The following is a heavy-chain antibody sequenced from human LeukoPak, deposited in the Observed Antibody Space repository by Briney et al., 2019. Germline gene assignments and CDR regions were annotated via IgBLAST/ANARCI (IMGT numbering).Heavy chain of an antibody. CDR3: TRYISLATTVFDY. V-gene: IGHV3-30*03. Sequence: PGRSLRISCAAAGLTFSNYGMHWVRKAPGKVLHSVAVIAYDGSNTFYADSVKGRFTISRDNSKNTLYLQMNSLKAEDTALYYCTRYISLATTVFDYWGPGTLVTVSS. CDR1: GLTFSNYG. J-gene: IGHJ4*02. CDR2: IAYDGSNT. D-gene: IGHD5-12*01.